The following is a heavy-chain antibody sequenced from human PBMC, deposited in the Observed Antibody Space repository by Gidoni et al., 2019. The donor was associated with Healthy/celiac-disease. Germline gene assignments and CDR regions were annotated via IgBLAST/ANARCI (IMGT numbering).Heavy chain of an antibody. V-gene: IGHV3-30*18. D-gene: IGHD1-26*01. J-gene: IGHJ4*02. CDR3: AKDKFLRGATSGGDY. CDR2: IAYDGSNK. CDR1: GFTFSTYG. Sequence: QVQLVESGGGVVQPGRSLRPSCAASGFTFSTYGMHWVRQAPGKGLEWVAVIAYDGSNKYYADSVKGRFTISRDNSKNTLYLQMNSLRAEDTAVYYCAKDKFLRGATSGGDYWGQGTLVTVSS.